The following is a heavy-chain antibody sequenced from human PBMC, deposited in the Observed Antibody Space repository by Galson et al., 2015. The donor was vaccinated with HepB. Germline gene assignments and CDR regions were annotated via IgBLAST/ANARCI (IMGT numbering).Heavy chain of an antibody. CDR1: GSTFSHYY. Sequence: SVKVSCKASGSTFSHYYIHWVRQAPAQGLEWMGWVNPNGGGTDYAQKFQGRVSLTGDTSISTAYMELTDMKSDDTAVYYCARSSLYNGNGYDAFFIWGQGTLVTVSS. D-gene: IGHD1-1*01. J-gene: IGHJ3*02. V-gene: IGHV1-2*02. CDR2: VNPNGGGT. CDR3: ARSSLYNGNGYDAFFI.